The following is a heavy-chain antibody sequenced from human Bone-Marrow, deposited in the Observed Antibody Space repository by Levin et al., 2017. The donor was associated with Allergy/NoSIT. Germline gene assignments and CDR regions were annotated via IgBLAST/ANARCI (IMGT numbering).Heavy chain of an antibody. J-gene: IGHJ6*02. D-gene: IGHD3-3*01. CDR1: GFTFTNFY. V-gene: IGHV3-11*01. CDR2: ISNTGTRT. Sequence: KPGGSLRLSCTASGFTFTNFYMSWIRVAPGKGLESVAYISNTGTRTLYADSVRGRFTVSRDNAKNSLYLQLNSLRAEDTAVYYCARDKRAALKSGKDFYYYYGMDVWGPGTTVIVSS. CDR3: ARDKRAALKSGKDFYYYYGMDV.